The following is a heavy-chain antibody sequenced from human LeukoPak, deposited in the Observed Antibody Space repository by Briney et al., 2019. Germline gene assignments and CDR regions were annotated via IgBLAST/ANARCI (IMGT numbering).Heavy chain of an antibody. V-gene: IGHV3-23*01. CDR1: GFTFSNYA. Sequence: RTGGSLRLSCVAPGFTFSNYAMTWVRQAPGKGLEWVSVISGSSSVTSYADSVKGRFTISRDNSKNTLYLQMNSLRDEDTATYYCAKDRATSVARVYDYWGQGTLVTVSS. CDR2: ISGSSSVT. CDR3: AKDRATSVARVYDY. J-gene: IGHJ4*02. D-gene: IGHD2-21*01.